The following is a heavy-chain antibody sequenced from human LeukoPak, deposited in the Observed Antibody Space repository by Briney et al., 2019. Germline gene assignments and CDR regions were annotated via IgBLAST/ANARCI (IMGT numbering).Heavy chain of an antibody. J-gene: IGHJ6*02. Sequence: SETLSLTCTVSGGSISSSSYYWGWIRQPPGKGLEWIGSIYYSGSTYYNPSLKSRVTISVDTSKNQFSLKLSSVTAADTAVYYCARGGRYDSSGPYYYYGMDVWGQGTTVTVSS. CDR2: IYYSGST. D-gene: IGHD3-22*01. CDR1: GGSISSSSYY. V-gene: IGHV4-39*01. CDR3: ARGGRYDSSGPYYYYGMDV.